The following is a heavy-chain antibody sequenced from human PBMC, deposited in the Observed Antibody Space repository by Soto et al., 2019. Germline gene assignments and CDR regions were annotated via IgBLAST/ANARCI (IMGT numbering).Heavy chain of an antibody. CDR1: GGSISGGTYY. CDR3: AIGDGPTQLDV. CDR2: IYFSGST. J-gene: IGHJ6*02. D-gene: IGHD2-21*01. Sequence: QVQLQESGPGLVKPSQTLSLTCTVTGGSISGGTYYWSWIRQPPGQGLEWIGYIYFSGSTYYNPSLKSLVIISVDTSKNHCSLRLSSVTAADTAVYYCAIGDGPTQLDVWGQGTTVTVSS. V-gene: IGHV4-31*01.